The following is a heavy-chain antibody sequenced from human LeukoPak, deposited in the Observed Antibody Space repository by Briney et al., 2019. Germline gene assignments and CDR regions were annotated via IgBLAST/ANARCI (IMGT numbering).Heavy chain of an antibody. Sequence: SGIRFRDFAITWFRQAPGRGLEWASGISGSGGTTYYPDPVEGRFTISRDNSKNTLYLQMNSLRVEDTAVYYCAKREYDSSAYPMYPIDYWGQGTLVTVSA. D-gene: IGHD3-22*01. CDR1: GIRFRDFA. CDR3: AKREYDSSAYPMYPIDY. J-gene: IGHJ4*02. CDR2: ISGSGGTT. V-gene: IGHV3-23*01.